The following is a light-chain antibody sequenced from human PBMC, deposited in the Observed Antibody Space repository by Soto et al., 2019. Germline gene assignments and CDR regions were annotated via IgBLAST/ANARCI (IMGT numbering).Light chain of an antibody. Sequence: DLTQPRSVSVSPGQTCPITCSWKNSGAGGYYYVSWSQQPPGKAPKLMIYEVSKRPSGVPDRFSGSKSGNTASLTVSGLQPEEEADYYCSSYGGSIFVFGTGTKVPVL. V-gene: IGLV2-8*01. CDR1: NSGAGGYYY. J-gene: IGLJ1*01. CDR3: SSYGGSIFV. CDR2: EVS.